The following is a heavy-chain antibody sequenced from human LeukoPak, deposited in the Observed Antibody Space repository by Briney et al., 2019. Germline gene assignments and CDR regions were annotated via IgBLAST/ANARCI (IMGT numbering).Heavy chain of an antibody. Sequence: SETLSLTCAVSGYSISSAYYWGWIRQPPGKGLEWIGTIYHSGSTYYNPSLKSRVTISVDTSKNQFSLKLSSVTAADTAVYYCARGVSTRRLSWFGDHNWFDPWGQGTLVTVSS. CDR3: ARGVSTRRLSWFGDHNWFDP. J-gene: IGHJ5*02. CDR1: GYSISSAYY. V-gene: IGHV4-38-2*01. D-gene: IGHD3-10*01. CDR2: IYHSGST.